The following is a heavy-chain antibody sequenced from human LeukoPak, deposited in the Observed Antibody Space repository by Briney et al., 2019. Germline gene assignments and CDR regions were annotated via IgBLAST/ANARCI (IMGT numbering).Heavy chain of an antibody. Sequence: SETLSLTCTVSGGSISSGDSYWGWIRQPPGKGLEWIGSMYHSGSSYYNPSLKSRVTISVDTSKNQFSLKLSSVTAADTAVYYCAREDSYYYGSGSYPFDYWGQGTLVTVSS. D-gene: IGHD3-10*01. CDR2: MYHSGSS. J-gene: IGHJ4*02. CDR1: GGSISSGDSY. V-gene: IGHV4-39*07. CDR3: AREDSYYYGSGSYPFDY.